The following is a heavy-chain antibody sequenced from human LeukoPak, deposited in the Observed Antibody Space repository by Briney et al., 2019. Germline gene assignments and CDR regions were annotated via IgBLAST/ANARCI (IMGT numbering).Heavy chain of an antibody. D-gene: IGHD1-26*01. Sequence: ASVKVSCKASGYTFTSYAMHWVRQAPGQRLEWMGWTNAGNGNTKYSQKFQGRVTITRDTSASTAYMELSSLRSEDTAVYYCARDQWELLFEVDESGWFDPWGQGTLVTVSS. V-gene: IGHV1-3*01. CDR1: GYTFTSYA. J-gene: IGHJ5*02. CDR3: ARDQWELLFEVDESGWFDP. CDR2: TNAGNGNT.